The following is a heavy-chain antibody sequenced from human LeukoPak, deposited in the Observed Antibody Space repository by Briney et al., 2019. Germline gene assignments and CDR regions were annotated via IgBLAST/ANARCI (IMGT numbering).Heavy chain of an antibody. CDR1: GGSFSGYY. CDR3: ARSLGFWSGYYTPFNWFDP. Sequence: PSETLSLTCAVYGGSFSGYYWSWIRQPPGKGLEWVGEINHSGSTNYNPSLKSRVTISVDTSKNQFSLKLSSVTAADTAVYYCARSLGFWSGYYTPFNWFDPWGQGTLVTVSS. D-gene: IGHD3-3*01. J-gene: IGHJ5*02. CDR2: INHSGST. V-gene: IGHV4-34*01.